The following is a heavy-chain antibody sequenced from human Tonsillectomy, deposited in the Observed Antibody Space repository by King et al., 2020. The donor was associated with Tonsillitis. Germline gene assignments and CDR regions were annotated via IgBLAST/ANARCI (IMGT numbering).Heavy chain of an antibody. CDR1: GITFSHFA. Sequence: VQLVESGGGLVQPGGSLRLSCAASGITFSHFAMTWVCQAPGKGLEWVSVISNSGETTYYTDSVRGRFTISRDNSKNTLYLQMNSLRAEDTAVYYCAKDFFPATFSYYFSHWGQGTLVTVSS. J-gene: IGHJ4*02. CDR3: AKDFFPATFSYYFSH. CDR2: ISNSGETT. V-gene: IGHV3-23*04. D-gene: IGHD2/OR15-2a*01.